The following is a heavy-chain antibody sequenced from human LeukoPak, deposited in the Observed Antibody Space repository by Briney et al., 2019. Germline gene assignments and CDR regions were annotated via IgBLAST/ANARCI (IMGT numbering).Heavy chain of an antibody. D-gene: IGHD5-18*01. J-gene: IGHJ4*02. CDR1: GGTFSSYD. Sequence: VASVKVSCKASGGTFSSYDISWVRQAPGQGLEWMGGIMPMFGKTNYAQKFQGRVTTTADKATSTAYMELSSLRSEDTAVYFCARGRGYSTSSPSDYWGQGTLVTVSS. V-gene: IGHV1-69*06. CDR2: IMPMFGKT. CDR3: ARGRGYSTSSPSDY.